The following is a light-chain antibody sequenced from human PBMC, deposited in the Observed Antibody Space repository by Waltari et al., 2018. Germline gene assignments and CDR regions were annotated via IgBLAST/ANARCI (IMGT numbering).Light chain of an antibody. CDR2: DAT. J-gene: IGLJ2*01. CDR3: SSYTSSSTLS. CDR1: IHDVGGDEY. V-gene: IGLV2-14*03. Sequence: QSPLTQPASVSGSPGQSITIPCTSTIHDVGGDEYVSWYQHHPGKAPKIMIYDATKLPSGVSDRFSGSKSGNTASLTISGRQAEDESDYYCSSYTSSSTLSFGGGTKLTVL.